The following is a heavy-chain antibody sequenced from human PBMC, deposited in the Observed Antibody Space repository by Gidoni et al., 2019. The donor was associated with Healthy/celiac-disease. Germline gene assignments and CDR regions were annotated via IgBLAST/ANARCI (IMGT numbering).Heavy chain of an antibody. J-gene: IGHJ4*02. V-gene: IGHV4-31*03. CDR1: VGSISIGGYY. CDR3: ARNKQGASDY. Sequence: QVQLQESVPGLVQLSQPLSPPCTVSVGSISIGGYYWRWIRQQPGKGMEWIGYIYYRGSTYYNPAHKSRVTISVDTSKNQFSLKLSSVTAADTAGYYCARNKQGASDYWGQGTLVTVSS. CDR2: IYYRGST.